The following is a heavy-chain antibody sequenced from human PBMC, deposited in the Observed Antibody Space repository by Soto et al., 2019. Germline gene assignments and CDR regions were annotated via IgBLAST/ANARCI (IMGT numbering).Heavy chain of an antibody. J-gene: IGHJ4*02. CDR1: GGSFSRYY. V-gene: IGHV4-34*01. D-gene: IGHD6-13*01. CDR3: ARCKLRAAEFDY. Sequence: SETLSLPCAVYGGSFSRYYWSWIRQPPGKGLEWIGEINPSGCNNYNPSLKSRVTISLNTSKNHFSLKLSSVTAADTAVYYCARCKLRAAEFDYWGQVTLVTFAS. CDR2: INPSGCN.